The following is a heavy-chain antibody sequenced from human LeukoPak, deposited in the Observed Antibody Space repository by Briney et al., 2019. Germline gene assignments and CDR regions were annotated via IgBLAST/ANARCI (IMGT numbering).Heavy chain of an antibody. CDR1: GYIFTSYW. V-gene: IGHV5-51*01. D-gene: IGHD1-26*01. CDR3: ARHARIVGATNYLDGYFDY. Sequence: GESLKISSKGSGYIFTSYWIGWVRQMPGKGLEWMGIIYPGDSDTRYSPSFQGQVTISADKSISTAYLQWSSLKASDTAMYSCARHARIVGATNYLDGYFDYWGQGILVTVSS. J-gene: IGHJ4*02. CDR2: IYPGDSDT.